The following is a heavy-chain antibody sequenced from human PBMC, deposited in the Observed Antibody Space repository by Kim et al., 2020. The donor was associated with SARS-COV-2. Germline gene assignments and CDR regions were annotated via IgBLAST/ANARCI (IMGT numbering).Heavy chain of an antibody. Sequence: SPSFHGQVSISADKSIYTAYLQWNSLKAADTAIYYCARLGMDRYYFDSWGQGTLVTVSS. CDR3: ARLGMDRYYFDS. D-gene: IGHD3-16*02. V-gene: IGHV5-51*01. J-gene: IGHJ4*02.